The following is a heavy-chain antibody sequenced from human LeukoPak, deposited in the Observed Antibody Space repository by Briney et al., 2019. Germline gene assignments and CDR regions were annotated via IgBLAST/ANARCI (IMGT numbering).Heavy chain of an antibody. Sequence: ASVKVSCKVSGGTFSSYPISWVRQAPGQGLEWMGWINPNSGGTNYAQKFQGRVTMTRNTSISTAYMELSSLRSEDTAVYYCARGQFSTAMVTFDYWGQGTLVTVSS. J-gene: IGHJ4*02. CDR2: INPNSGGT. V-gene: IGHV1-8*01. D-gene: IGHD5-18*01. CDR1: GGTFSSYP. CDR3: ARGQFSTAMVTFDY.